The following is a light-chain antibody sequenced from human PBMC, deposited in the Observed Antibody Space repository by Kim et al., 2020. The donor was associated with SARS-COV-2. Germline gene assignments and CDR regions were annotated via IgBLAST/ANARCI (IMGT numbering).Light chain of an antibody. CDR1: PSNIGNNP. V-gene: IGLV1-44*01. CDR2: SNS. CDR3: ATWDDSLEGWV. J-gene: IGLJ3*02. Sequence: QSALTQPPSASGTPGQRVTISCSGSPSNIGNNPMNWYQHLPGMAPKLLIYSNSQRPSGVPDRVSASKSGSSASLAISGLQSEDEAYYYCATWDDSLEGWVFGGGTQLTVL.